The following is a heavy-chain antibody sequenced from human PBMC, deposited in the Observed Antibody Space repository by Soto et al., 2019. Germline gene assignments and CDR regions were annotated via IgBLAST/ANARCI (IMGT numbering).Heavy chain of an antibody. CDR1: GDTFSNYA. CDR3: ARLYYYHSSGYLESVDI. J-gene: IGHJ3*02. CDR2: INAGTGNT. Sequence: ASVKVSCKASGDTFSNYAMHWVRQAPGQSLEWMGWINAGTGNTLYSQKFQGRVTITRDTSASTAYMELSSLRSEDTAVYYCARLYYYHSSGYLESVDIWGKGTLVTVSS. D-gene: IGHD3-22*01. V-gene: IGHV1-3*01.